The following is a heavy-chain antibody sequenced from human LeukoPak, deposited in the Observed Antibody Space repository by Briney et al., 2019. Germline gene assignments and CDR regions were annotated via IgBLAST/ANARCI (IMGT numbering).Heavy chain of an antibody. J-gene: IGHJ4*02. CDR3: AKGTRFGEPYYFDY. D-gene: IGHD3-10*01. V-gene: IGHV3-74*01. CDR2: INLDGSNT. CDR1: EFTLSSYF. Sequence: PGGSVRLSCAASEFTLSSYFMHWVRQAPGKGLVWVSRINLDGSNTISADSVEGRFTISRDNAKNKMYLQMNSLRAEDTAVYYCAKGTRFGEPYYFDYWGQGTLVTVSS.